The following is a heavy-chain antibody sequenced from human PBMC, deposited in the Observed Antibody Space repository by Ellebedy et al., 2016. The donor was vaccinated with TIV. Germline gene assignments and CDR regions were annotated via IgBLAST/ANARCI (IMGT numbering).Heavy chain of an antibody. CDR1: GFTFSNYV. CDR2: IGDTAHNT. CDR3: ATWNVHERPFYYYGMDV. V-gene: IGHV3-23*01. D-gene: IGHD1-1*01. Sequence: GGSLRLXXAASGFTFSNYVMTWVRQAPGKGLEWVSGIGDTAHNTFYVDSVKGRFTISRDNSGNTLYLQMNSLRAEDTAVYYCATWNVHERPFYYYGMDVWGQGTTVTVSS. J-gene: IGHJ6*02.